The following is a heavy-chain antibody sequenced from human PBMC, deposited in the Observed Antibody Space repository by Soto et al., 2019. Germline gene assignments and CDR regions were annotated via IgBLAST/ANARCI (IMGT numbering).Heavy chain of an antibody. CDR1: GGSISNYY. CDR2: IYYTGST. Sequence: QVQLQESGPGLVKPSETLSLPCTVSGGSISNYYWSWIRQPPGKGLEWIGYIYYTGSTNYNPSLNRRVTISVDASEKQFSLRLSSVTAADTAIYYCARGRHRLDHWGQGTLVTVSS. CDR3: ARGRHRLDH. D-gene: IGHD6-25*01. J-gene: IGHJ4*02. V-gene: IGHV4-59*01.